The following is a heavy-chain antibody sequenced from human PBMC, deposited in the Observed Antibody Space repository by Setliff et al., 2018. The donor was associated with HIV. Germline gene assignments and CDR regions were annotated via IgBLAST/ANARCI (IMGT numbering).Heavy chain of an antibody. CDR2: FDPEDGER. CDR3: ATDPGRRITFGGVIVNPDY. V-gene: IGHV1-24*01. D-gene: IGHD3-16*02. Sequence: ASVKVSCKLSGYTLAALSIHWVRQAPGKGLEWMGGFDPEDGERINAGKFQGRVTMTADTSTDTAYMALSSLTSEDTAVYYCATDPGRRITFGGVIVNPDYWGQGTLVTVSS. J-gene: IGHJ4*02. CDR1: GYTLAALS.